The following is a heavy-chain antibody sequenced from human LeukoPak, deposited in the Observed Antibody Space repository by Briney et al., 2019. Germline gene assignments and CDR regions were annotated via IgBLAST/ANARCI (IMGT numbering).Heavy chain of an antibody. CDR2: INEDGSEK. Sequence: GGSLTLSCAASGLTFSRLWKSWVRHAPGKGLQWVANINEDGSEKHYVDSVKGRFTISRDNAENSLYLQMNSLRAEDTAVYYCASRGHLDWWGQGALVTVAS. V-gene: IGHV3-7*03. CDR1: GLTFSRLW. J-gene: IGHJ4*02. CDR3: ASRGHLDW.